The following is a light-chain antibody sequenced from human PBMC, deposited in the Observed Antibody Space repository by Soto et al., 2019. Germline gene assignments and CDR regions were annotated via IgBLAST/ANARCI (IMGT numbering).Light chain of an antibody. CDR2: STS. V-gene: IGLV7-43*01. CDR1: TGAVTSGYY. Sequence: QAVVTQEPSLTVSPGGTVTLTCASSTGAVTSGYYPNWFQQKPGQAPRALIYSTSKKQSWTPARFSGSLLGGKAALTLSGVQPEDEAEYYCLLYYDDPKIWVFGGGTKLTVL. J-gene: IGLJ3*02. CDR3: LLYYDDPKIWV.